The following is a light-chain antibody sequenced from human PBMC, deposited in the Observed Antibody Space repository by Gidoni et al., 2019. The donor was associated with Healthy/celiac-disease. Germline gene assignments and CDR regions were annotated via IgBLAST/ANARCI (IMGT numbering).Light chain of an antibody. CDR3: QQGYSTPPT. J-gene: IGKJ4*01. V-gene: IGKV1-39*01. CDR2: AAS. Sequence: DLQMSQSTSSRSASVGHRVTITCRASHRISSYLNWYQQKPGKAPKLLIYAASSLQSGVPARFSGSGSGTDFTLTISSLQPEDFATYYCQQGYSTPPTFGRGTKVEIK. CDR1: HRISSY.